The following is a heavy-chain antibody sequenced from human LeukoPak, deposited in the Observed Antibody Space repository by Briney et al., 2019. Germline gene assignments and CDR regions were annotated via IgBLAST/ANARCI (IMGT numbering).Heavy chain of an antibody. CDR3: ASDEFSDSRAYYAAPLAH. Sequence: GASVKVSGKASGYTFTGYYIHWVRQAPGQGLEWMEWINVNPGYTKSAQKFKGRVTMTRDTSITTGYMELSRLKSDDTAVYYCASDEFSDSRAYYAAPLAHWGQGTLVSVSS. CDR2: INVNPGYT. D-gene: IGHD3-22*01. J-gene: IGHJ4*02. CDR1: GYTFTGYY. V-gene: IGHV1-2*02.